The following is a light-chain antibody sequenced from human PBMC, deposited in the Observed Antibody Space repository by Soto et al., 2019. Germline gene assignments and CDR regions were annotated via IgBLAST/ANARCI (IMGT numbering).Light chain of an antibody. Sequence: EIILTQSQATLSLSPGERATLSSTASQLVGLYLGWFQQKAGQAPRLLIYRATDRATGIPARFSRSGSGTDFTLTISSLEPEDFAIYFCQQRSKWPRTFGQGTKVEIK. CDR3: QQRSKWPRT. V-gene: IGKV3-11*01. J-gene: IGKJ1*01. CDR2: RAT. CDR1: QLVGLY.